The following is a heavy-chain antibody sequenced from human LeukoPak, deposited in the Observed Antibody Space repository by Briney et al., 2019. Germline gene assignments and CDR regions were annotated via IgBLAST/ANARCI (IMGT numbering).Heavy chain of an antibody. CDR1: GGPFSAYY. D-gene: IGHD1-26*01. V-gene: IGHV4-34*01. CDR2: INHSAST. Sequence: SETLSPTCAVYGGPFSAYYWSWIRQPPGKGLEWMGEINHSASTNYNPSLKSRVTISVDTSKNQFSLKLSSVTAAETAVYYCASVRGSYSDYGGQGTLVTVSA. CDR3: ASVRGSYSDY. J-gene: IGHJ4*02.